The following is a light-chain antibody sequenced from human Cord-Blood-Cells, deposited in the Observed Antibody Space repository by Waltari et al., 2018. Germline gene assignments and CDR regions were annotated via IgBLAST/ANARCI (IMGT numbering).Light chain of an antibody. V-gene: IGKV3-20*01. Sequence: EIVLTPSPGTRSLSPGERATLSSRASQSVSSSYLAWYQQKPGQAPRLLIYGASIRATGIPDRFSGSGSGTDFTLTISRLEPEDFAVYYCQQYGSSPPTLTFGQGTKVEIK. CDR3: QQYGSSPPTLT. J-gene: IGKJ1*01. CDR1: QSVSSSY. CDR2: GAS.